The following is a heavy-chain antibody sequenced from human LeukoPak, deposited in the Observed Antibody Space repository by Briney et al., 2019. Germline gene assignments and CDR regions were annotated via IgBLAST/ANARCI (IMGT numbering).Heavy chain of an antibody. V-gene: IGHV4-39*07. CDR1: GGSISSSSYY. Sequence: SETLSLTCTVSGGSISSSSYYWGWIRQPPGKGLEWIGRIYTSGSTNYNPSLKSRVTMSVDTSKNQFSLKLSSVTAADTAVYYCARSITHDYWGQGTLVTVSS. CDR2: IYTSGST. CDR3: ARSITHDY. D-gene: IGHD3-10*01. J-gene: IGHJ4*02.